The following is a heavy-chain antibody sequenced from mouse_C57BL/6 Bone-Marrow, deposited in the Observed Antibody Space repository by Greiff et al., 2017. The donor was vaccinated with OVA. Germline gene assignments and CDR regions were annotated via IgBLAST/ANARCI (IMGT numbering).Heavy chain of an antibody. V-gene: IGHV1-19*01. D-gene: IGHD3-2*02. J-gene: IGHJ2*01. CDR3: ARWDRLVDY. CDR2: INPYNGGT. Sequence: EVQLQQSGPVLVKPGASVKMSCKASGYRFTDYYMNWVKQSHGKSLEWIGVINPYNGGTSYNQKFKGKATLTVDKSSSTAYMELNSLTSEDSAVYYCARWDRLVDYWGQGTTLTVSS. CDR1: GYRFTDYY.